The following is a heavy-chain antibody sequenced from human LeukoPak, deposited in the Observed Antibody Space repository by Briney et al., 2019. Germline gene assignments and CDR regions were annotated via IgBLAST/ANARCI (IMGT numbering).Heavy chain of an antibody. CDR1: GGNIINYA. J-gene: IGHJ5*02. D-gene: IGHD1-20*01. CDR2: ITPLLDST. Sequence: GASVKVSCKFPGGNIINYAVSWVRQAPGQGLEWMGRITPLLDSTNYAQKFQDRLTITADKSTNTAYMELSGLRSDDTAIYYCTRLISGGFDPWGQGTQVTVSS. CDR3: TRLISGGFDP. V-gene: IGHV1-69*04.